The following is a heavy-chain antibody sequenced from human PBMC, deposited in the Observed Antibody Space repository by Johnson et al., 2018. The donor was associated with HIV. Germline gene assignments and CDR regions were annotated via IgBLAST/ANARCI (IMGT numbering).Heavy chain of an antibody. D-gene: IGHD4-17*01. CDR2: IYSGGST. CDR3: ARAITTVSTWAFDI. CDR1: GFTFSNAW. J-gene: IGHJ3*02. Sequence: EVQLVESGGGLVKPGGSLRLSCAASGFTFSNAWMSWVRQAPGKGLEWVSVIYSGGSTYYADSVKGRFTISRDNSKNTLYLQMNSLRAGDTAVYYCARAITTVSTWAFDIWGQGTMVTVSS. V-gene: IGHV3-66*01.